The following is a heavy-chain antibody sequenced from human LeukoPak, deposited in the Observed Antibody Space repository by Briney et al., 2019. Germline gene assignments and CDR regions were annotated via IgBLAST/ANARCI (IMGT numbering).Heavy chain of an antibody. CDR1: GGSISSYY. CDR2: INHSGST. Sequence: SETLSLTCTVSGGSISSYYWSWIRQPPGKGLEWIGEINHSGSTNYNPSLKSRVTISVDTSKNQFSLKLSSVTAADTAVYYCAYSSSWYLVHAFDIWGQGTMVTVSS. J-gene: IGHJ3*02. CDR3: AYSSSWYLVHAFDI. V-gene: IGHV4-34*01. D-gene: IGHD6-13*01.